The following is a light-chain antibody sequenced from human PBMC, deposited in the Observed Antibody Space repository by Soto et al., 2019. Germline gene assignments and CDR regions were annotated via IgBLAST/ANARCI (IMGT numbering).Light chain of an antibody. V-gene: IGKV1-39*01. Sequence: DIQVTPSPSSLSASLWDRVTITCRASQSISSYLNWYQQKPGKAPKLLIYAASSLQSGVPSRFSGSGSGTDITLTISSLQPEDFATYYCQQSYSTPLTFGGGTRVDIK. CDR2: AAS. CDR3: QQSYSTPLT. CDR1: QSISSY. J-gene: IGKJ4*01.